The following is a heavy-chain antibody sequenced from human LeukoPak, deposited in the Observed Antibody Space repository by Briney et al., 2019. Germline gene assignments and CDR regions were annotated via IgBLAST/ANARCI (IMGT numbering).Heavy chain of an antibody. CDR3: ARGSSYSSGWIDY. CDR1: GYTFTGYY. CDR2: INPNSGGT. J-gene: IGHJ4*02. Sequence: GASVKVSCKASGYTFTGYYMHWVRQAPGQGLEWMGRINPNSGGTNYAQKFQGRVTMTRDTSISTAYTELSRLRSDDTAVYYCARGSSYSSGWIDYWGRGTLVTVSS. D-gene: IGHD6-19*01. V-gene: IGHV1-2*06.